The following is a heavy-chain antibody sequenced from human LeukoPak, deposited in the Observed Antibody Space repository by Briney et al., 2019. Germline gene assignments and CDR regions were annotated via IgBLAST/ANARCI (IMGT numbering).Heavy chain of an antibody. CDR1: GFTFSSYG. D-gene: IGHD3-10*01. J-gene: IGHJ6*02. CDR3: ARDLWFGELLFTGMDV. V-gene: IGHV3-30*02. Sequence: PGGSLRLSCAASGFTFSSYGMHWVRQAPGKGLEWVAFIRYDGSNKYYADSVKGRFTISRDNSKNTLYLQMGSLRAEDMAVYYCARDLWFGELLFTGMDVWGQGTTVTVSS. CDR2: IRYDGSNK.